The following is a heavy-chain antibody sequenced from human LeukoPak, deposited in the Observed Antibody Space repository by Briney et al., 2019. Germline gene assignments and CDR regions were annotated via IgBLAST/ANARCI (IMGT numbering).Heavy chain of an antibody. J-gene: IGHJ5*02. CDR3: ARDKGIKGSCYSVCGWFDH. V-gene: IGHV3-7*01. D-gene: IGHD2-15*01. CDR1: GFTFSSYW. CDR2: IKQDGSEK. Sequence: PGGSLRLSFAASGFTFSSYWMSWVRQAPGKGLEWVANIKQDGSEKYYVDSVKGRFTISRDNAKNSLYLQMNSLRAEDTAVYYCARDKGIKGSCYSVCGWFDHWGQGTLVTVSS.